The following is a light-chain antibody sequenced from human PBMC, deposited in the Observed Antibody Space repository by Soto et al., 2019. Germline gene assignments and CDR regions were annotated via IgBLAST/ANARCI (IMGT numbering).Light chain of an antibody. Sequence: EVVMTQSPGTLSVSPGERATLSCRASQNIRSNLAWYQQKPGQAPRLLIFDASKRATGIPARFSGGGSGTEFTLTISSLQSEDFAVYYCQQRSNWPITFGQGTRLEIK. CDR1: QNIRSN. J-gene: IGKJ5*01. V-gene: IGKV3-15*01. CDR3: QQRSNWPIT. CDR2: DAS.